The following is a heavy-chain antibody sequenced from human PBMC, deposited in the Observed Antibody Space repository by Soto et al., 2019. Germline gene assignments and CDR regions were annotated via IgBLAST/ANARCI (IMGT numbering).Heavy chain of an antibody. Sequence: GGSLRLSCAASGFTFSNAWMNWVRQAPGKGLEWVGRIKSKTDGGTTDYAAPVKGRFTISRDDSKNTLYLQMNSLKTEDTAVYYCTTGTRMVRGVIIQFVNWFDPWGQGTLVTVSS. CDR1: GFTFSNAW. V-gene: IGHV3-15*07. CDR3: TTGTRMVRGVIIQFVNWFDP. CDR2: IKSKTDGGTT. D-gene: IGHD3-10*01. J-gene: IGHJ5*02.